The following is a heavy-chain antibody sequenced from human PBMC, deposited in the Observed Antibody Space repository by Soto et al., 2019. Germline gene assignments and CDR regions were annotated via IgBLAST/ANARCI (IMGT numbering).Heavy chain of an antibody. CDR1: GYTFTIYG. V-gene: IGHV1-18*04. J-gene: IGHJ4*02. D-gene: IGHD3-22*01. Sequence: QVQLAQSGAEVKKPGASVKVSCKASGYTFTIYGISWVRQAPGQGLEWMGWINGYNGNTDYAQNLQDRVTPTTAASTSSVYMELRSLRSDDTAVYYCARVDYYDSSGYYGYWGQGTLITVSS. CDR3: ARVDYYDSSGYYGY. CDR2: INGYNGNT.